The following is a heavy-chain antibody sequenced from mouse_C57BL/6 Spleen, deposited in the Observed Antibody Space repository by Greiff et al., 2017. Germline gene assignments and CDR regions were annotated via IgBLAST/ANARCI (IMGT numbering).Heavy chain of an antibody. D-gene: IGHD4-1*01. V-gene: IGHV5-4*01. Sequence: EVQLVESGGGLVKPGGSLKLSCAASGFTFSSYAMSWVRQTPEKRLEWVATISDGGSYTYYPDNVKGRFTISRDNAKNNLYLQMSHLKSEDTAMYYCARGPNWDDAMDYWGQGTSVTVSS. J-gene: IGHJ4*01. CDR2: ISDGGSYT. CDR3: ARGPNWDDAMDY. CDR1: GFTFSSYA.